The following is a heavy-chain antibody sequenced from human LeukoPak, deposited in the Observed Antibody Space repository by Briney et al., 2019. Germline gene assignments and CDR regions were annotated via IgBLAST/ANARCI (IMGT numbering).Heavy chain of an antibody. CDR3: AGGYSYGYRHYYGKDV. Sequence: GGSLRLSCAASGFTFSSYGMHWVRQAPGKGLEWVAVIWYDGSNKYYADSVKGRFTISRDNSKNTLYLQMNSLRAEDTAVYYCAGGYSYGYRHYYGKDVWGQGTTVTVSS. D-gene: IGHD5-18*01. J-gene: IGHJ6*02. CDR2: IWYDGSNK. V-gene: IGHV3-33*01. CDR1: GFTFSSYG.